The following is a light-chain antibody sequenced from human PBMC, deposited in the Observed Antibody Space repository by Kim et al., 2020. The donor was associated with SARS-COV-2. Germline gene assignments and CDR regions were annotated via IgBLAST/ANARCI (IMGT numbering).Light chain of an antibody. CDR3: QQSYSTPWT. CDR2: AAS. Sequence: AAVGDRVTITCRASQSISSYLNWYQQKPGKAPKLLIYAASSLQSGVPSRFSGSGSGTDFTLTISSLQPEDFATYYCQQSYSTPWTFGQGTKVDIK. V-gene: IGKV1-39*01. J-gene: IGKJ1*01. CDR1: QSISSY.